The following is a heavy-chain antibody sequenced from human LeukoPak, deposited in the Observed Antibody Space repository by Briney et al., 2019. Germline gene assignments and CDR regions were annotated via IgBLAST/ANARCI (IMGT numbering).Heavy chain of an antibody. Sequence: PGGSLRLSCAASGFTFSSYAMSWVRQAPGKGLEWVSAISGSGGSTYYADSVKGRFTISRDNSKNTLYLQMNSLRAEDTAVYYCAKDSGYYDSSGLFPWFDPWGQGTLVTVSS. D-gene: IGHD3-22*01. CDR2: ISGSGGST. V-gene: IGHV3-23*01. J-gene: IGHJ5*02. CDR1: GFTFSSYA. CDR3: AKDSGYYDSSGLFPWFDP.